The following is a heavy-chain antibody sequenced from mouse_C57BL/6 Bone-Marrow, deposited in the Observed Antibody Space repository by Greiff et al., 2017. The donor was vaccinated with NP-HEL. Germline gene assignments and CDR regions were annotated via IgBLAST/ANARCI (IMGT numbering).Heavy chain of an antibody. V-gene: IGHV3-5*01. CDR2: IYYSGTI. Sequence: EVKLQESGPGLVKPSQTVFLTCTVTGISITTGNYRWSWIRQFPGNKLEWIGYIYYSGTITYNPSLTSRTTITRDTPKNQFFLEMNSLTAEDTATYYCAREGSEWYLDVWGTGTTVTVSS. CDR1: GISITTGNYR. D-gene: IGHD6-1*01. J-gene: IGHJ1*03. CDR3: AREGSEWYLDV.